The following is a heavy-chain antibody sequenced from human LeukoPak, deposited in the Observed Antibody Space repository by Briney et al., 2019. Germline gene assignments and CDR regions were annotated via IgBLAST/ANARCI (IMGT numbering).Heavy chain of an antibody. J-gene: IGHJ4*02. D-gene: IGHD3-22*01. CDR3: AGAATYYYDSSGYYPLDY. CDR2: ISSSSSYI. CDR1: GFTFSSYS. V-gene: IGHV3-21*01. Sequence: GGSLRLSCAASGFTFSSYSTNWVRQAPGKGLEWVSSISSSSSYIYYADSVKGRFTISRDNAKNSLYLQMNSLRAEDTAVYYCAGAATYYYDSSGYYPLDYWGQGTLVTVSS.